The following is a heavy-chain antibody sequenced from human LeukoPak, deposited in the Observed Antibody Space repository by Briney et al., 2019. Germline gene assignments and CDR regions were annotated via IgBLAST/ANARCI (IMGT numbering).Heavy chain of an antibody. D-gene: IGHD2-21*02. Sequence: GESLRLSCAASGFTFSSYAMSWVRQAPEKGMDWVSAISGSGGSTYYADSVKGRLTISRDNSKNTLYLQMNSLGAEDTAVYYCAKGRGAYCGGDCRALFDYWGQETLVTVSS. CDR2: ISGSGGST. CDR3: AKGRGAYCGGDCRALFDY. J-gene: IGHJ4*02. CDR1: GFTFSSYA. V-gene: IGHV3-23*01.